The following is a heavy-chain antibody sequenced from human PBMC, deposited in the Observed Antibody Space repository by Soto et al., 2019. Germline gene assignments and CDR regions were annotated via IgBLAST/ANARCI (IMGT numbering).Heavy chain of an antibody. J-gene: IGHJ5*02. CDR1: GASLSGYS. D-gene: IGHD3-16*01. CDR2: IYATGTT. CDR3: VWEAMKTLRESFDL. V-gene: IGHV4-4*07. Sequence: SETLSLTCTVSGASLSGYSWSWIRKSAGKGLEWIGRIYATGTTDYNPSLKSRVMMSVDTSKKQFSLKLRSVTAADTAVYYCVWEAMKTLRESFDLWGQGISVTVSS.